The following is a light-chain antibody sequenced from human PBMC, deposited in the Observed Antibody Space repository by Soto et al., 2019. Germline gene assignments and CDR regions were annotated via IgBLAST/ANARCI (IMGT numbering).Light chain of an antibody. J-gene: IGKJ5*01. CDR1: QSVSSY. Sequence: SVLTLSPTPLSSSPGQSPTLSSRASQSVSSYLAWYQQKPDQHPRLLXYDASNRATGIPARFSGSGSGRDLTLTISSLGPEVYAVDYCQQRSNWPPSTVGQGTRLEI. CDR3: QQRSNWPPST. V-gene: IGKV3-11*02. CDR2: DAS.